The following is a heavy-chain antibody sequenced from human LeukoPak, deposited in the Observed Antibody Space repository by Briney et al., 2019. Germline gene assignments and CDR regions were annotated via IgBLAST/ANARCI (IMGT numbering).Heavy chain of an antibody. CDR3: ARIRIAVAGPEDFDY. J-gene: IGHJ4*02. D-gene: IGHD6-19*01. Sequence: GGSLRLSCAASGFTFSSYSMNWVRQAPGKGLEWVSSISSSSSYIYYADSVKGRFTISRDNAKNSLYLQMNSLRAEDTAVYYCARIRIAVAGPEDFDYWGQGTLVTVSS. CDR1: GFTFSSYS. CDR2: ISSSSSYI. V-gene: IGHV3-21*01.